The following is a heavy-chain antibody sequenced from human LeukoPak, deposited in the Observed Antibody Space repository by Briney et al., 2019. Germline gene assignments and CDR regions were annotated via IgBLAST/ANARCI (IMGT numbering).Heavy chain of an antibody. Sequence: PGGSLRLSCAASGFTFSSYAMSWVRQAPGKGLEWVSAISGSGGSTYYADSVKVRFTISRDNSKNTLYLQMNSLRAEDTAVYYCAKEGGDYVYYYYYYMDVWGKGTTVTVSS. CDR3: AKEGGDYVYYYYYYMDV. V-gene: IGHV3-23*01. CDR2: ISGSGGST. J-gene: IGHJ6*03. D-gene: IGHD4-17*01. CDR1: GFTFSSYA.